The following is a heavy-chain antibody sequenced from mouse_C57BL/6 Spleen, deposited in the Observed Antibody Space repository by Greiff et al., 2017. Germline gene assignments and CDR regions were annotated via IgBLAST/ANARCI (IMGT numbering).Heavy chain of an antibody. CDR1: GYSFTGYY. Sequence: EVQLQQSGPELVKPGASVKISCKASGYSFTGYYMNWVKQSPEKSLEWIGEINPSTGGTTYNQKFKAKATLTVDKSSSTAYRQLKSLTSEDSAVYYCAKGRYGYDEAYYFDYWGQGTTLTVSS. CDR3: AKGRYGYDEAYYFDY. J-gene: IGHJ2*01. D-gene: IGHD2-2*01. V-gene: IGHV1-42*01. CDR2: INPSTGGT.